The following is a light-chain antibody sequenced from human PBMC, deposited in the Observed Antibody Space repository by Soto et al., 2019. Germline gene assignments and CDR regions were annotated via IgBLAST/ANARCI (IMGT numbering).Light chain of an antibody. CDR3: QQYYTTPVT. CDR1: QSLLH. CDR2: WAS. Sequence: DIVMTQSPDSLAVSLGERATINCKSSQSLLHLAWYQQKPGQPPKLLIYWASTRESGVPDRFSGSGSGTDFTLTISRLQAEDVAVYYCQQYYTTPVTFGQGTKVAIK. V-gene: IGKV4-1*01. J-gene: IGKJ1*01.